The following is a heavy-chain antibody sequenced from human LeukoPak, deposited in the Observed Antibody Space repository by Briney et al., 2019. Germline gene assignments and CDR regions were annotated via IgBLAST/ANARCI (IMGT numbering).Heavy chain of an antibody. CDR3: ARGGYCSGGSCYLLYYFDY. J-gene: IGHJ4*02. CDR1: GFTFSSYA. CDR2: ISYDGSNK. Sequence: GGSLRLSCAASGFTFSSYAMHWVRQAPGKGLEWVAVISYDGSNKYYADSVKGRFTISRDNSKNTLYLQMNSLRAEDTAVYYCARGGYCSGGSCYLLYYFDYWGQGTLVTVSS. V-gene: IGHV3-30-3*01. D-gene: IGHD2-15*01.